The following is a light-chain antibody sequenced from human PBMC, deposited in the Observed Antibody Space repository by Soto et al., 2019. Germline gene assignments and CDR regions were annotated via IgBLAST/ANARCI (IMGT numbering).Light chain of an antibody. Sequence: DIQMTQSPSTLSASVGDRVTITCRASQSISSWLAWYQQKPGKAPKLLIYDASSLESGVPSRFSGSGSGTEFTLTISSLQPDDFATYYCQQYNSYPWTFGQATRVGIK. V-gene: IGKV1-5*01. CDR1: QSISSW. CDR2: DAS. J-gene: IGKJ1*01. CDR3: QQYNSYPWT.